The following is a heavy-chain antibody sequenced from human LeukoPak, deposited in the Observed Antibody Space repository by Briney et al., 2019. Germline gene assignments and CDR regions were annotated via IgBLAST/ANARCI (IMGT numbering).Heavy chain of an antibody. CDR1: GGSISSSSYY. Sequence: SETLSLTCTVSGGSISSSSYYWGWIRQPPGKGLEWIGGIYYSGSTYYNPSLESRVTISVDTSKNQFSLKLSSVTAADTAVYYCARHRQRSVLLWFGDNWFDPWGQGTLVTVSS. CDR3: ARHRQRSVLLWFGDNWFDP. V-gene: IGHV4-39*01. J-gene: IGHJ5*02. CDR2: IYYSGST. D-gene: IGHD3-10*01.